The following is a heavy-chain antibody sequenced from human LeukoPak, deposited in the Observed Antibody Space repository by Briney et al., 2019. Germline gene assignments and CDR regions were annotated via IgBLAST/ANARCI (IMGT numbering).Heavy chain of an antibody. CDR1: GYTFTGYY. Sequence: ASVKVSCKASGYTFTGYYMHWVRQAPGQGLEWMGWINPNSGGTNYAQKFQGRVTMTRNTSISTAYMELSSLRSEDTAVYYCARVSYSSGSLTYYYYYYMDVWGKGTTVTISS. CDR3: ARVSYSSGSLTYYYYYYMDV. V-gene: IGHV1-2*02. CDR2: INPNSGGT. D-gene: IGHD3-10*01. J-gene: IGHJ6*03.